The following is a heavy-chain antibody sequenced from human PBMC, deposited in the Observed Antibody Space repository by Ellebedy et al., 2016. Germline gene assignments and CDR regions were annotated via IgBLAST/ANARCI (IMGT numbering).Heavy chain of an antibody. CDR1: GFSFSSYI. Sequence: GESLKISXAASGFSFSSYIMYWVRQAPGKGLEWVALISYDGRKQHYTDSVKGRFTVSRDNSKNRLYLQMNWLRVDDTAMYYCARAQGSVVPAAMVGHYYGMDVWGQGTTVTVSS. V-gene: IGHV3-30*03. CDR3: ARAQGSVVPAAMVGHYYGMDV. D-gene: IGHD2-2*01. CDR2: ISYDGRKQ. J-gene: IGHJ6*02.